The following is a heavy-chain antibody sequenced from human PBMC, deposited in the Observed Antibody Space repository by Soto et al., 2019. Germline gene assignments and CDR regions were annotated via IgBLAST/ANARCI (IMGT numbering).Heavy chain of an antibody. CDR1: GGTFNKFA. CDR2: IIPVFRSA. CDR3: ARRYCASDNCPLFYYFVDL. D-gene: IGHD2-21*02. V-gene: IGHV1-69*13. Sequence: ASVKVSCKASGGTFNKFAFSWVRQAPGQGFEWMGGIIPVFRSANYAQRFRGRITITADEYTSTVYLYLNDLRSDDTAVYYCARRYCASDNCPLFYYFVDLWGLGTTVTVSS. J-gene: IGHJ6*02.